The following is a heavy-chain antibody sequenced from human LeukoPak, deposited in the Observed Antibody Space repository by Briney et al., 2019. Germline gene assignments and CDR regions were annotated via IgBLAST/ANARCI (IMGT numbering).Heavy chain of an antibody. V-gene: IGHV4-59*08. Sequence: SETLSLTCTASGGSISIYYWSWIRQPPGKGLEWIGYIYYSGSTNYNPSLKSRVTISVDTSKNQFSLKLSSVTAADTAVYYCARLEYSSSSYFDYWGQGALVTVSS. J-gene: IGHJ4*02. CDR1: GGSISIYY. CDR3: ARLEYSSSSYFDY. D-gene: IGHD6-6*01. CDR2: IYYSGST.